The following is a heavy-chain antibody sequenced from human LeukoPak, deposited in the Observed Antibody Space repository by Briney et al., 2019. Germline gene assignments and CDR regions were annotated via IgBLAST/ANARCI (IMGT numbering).Heavy chain of an antibody. Sequence: GASVKVSCKASGYTFTSYAMNWVRQAPGQGLEWMGWINTNTGNPTYAQGFTGRFVFSLDTSVSTAYLQISSLKAEDTAVYYCAREVCSGGSCSDVYGYWGQGTLVTVSS. D-gene: IGHD2-15*01. CDR2: INTNTGNP. CDR3: AREVCSGGSCSDVYGY. V-gene: IGHV7-4-1*02. J-gene: IGHJ4*02. CDR1: GYTFTSYA.